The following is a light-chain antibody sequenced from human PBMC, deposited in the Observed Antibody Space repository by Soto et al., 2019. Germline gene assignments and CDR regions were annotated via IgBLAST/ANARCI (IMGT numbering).Light chain of an antibody. J-gene: IGKJ3*01. CDR3: QQSFSIPFT. CDR1: QTIGKY. Sequence: IQLTQTPSSLSALVGDRVTITRRASQTIGKYLNWYQQQPGKVPKLLIYDASYLQSGVPSRFSGSESGTDFTLNISDLRPEDFATYYCQQSFSIPFTFGPGAKVDI. V-gene: IGKV1-39*01. CDR2: DAS.